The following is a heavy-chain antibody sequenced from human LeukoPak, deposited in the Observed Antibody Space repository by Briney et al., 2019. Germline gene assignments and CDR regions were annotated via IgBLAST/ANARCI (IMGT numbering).Heavy chain of an antibody. CDR3: AKRAYFDWLLYAY. CDR1: GFTFSSYA. J-gene: IGHJ4*02. V-gene: IGHV3-23*01. D-gene: IGHD3-9*01. Sequence: GGSLRLSCAASGFTFSSYAMSWVRQAPGKGLEWVSAISGSGGSTYYADSVKGRFTIFRDNSKNALYLQMNSLRAEDTAVYYCAKRAYFDWLLYAYWGQGTLVTVSS. CDR2: ISGSGGST.